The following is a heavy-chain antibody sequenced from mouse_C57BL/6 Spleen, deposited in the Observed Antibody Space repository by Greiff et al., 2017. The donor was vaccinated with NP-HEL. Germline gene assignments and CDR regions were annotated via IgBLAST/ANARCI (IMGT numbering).Heavy chain of an antibody. CDR1: GYTFTSYG. CDR2: IYPRSGNT. Sequence: QVQLQQSGAELARPGASVKLSCKASGYTFTSYGISWVKQRTGQGLEWIGEIYPRSGNTYYNEKFKGKATLTADKSSSTAYMELRSLTSEDAAVYVCARPPAYYSNYEAYWGQGTLVTVSA. V-gene: IGHV1-81*01. CDR3: ARPPAYYSNYEAY. D-gene: IGHD2-5*01. J-gene: IGHJ3*01.